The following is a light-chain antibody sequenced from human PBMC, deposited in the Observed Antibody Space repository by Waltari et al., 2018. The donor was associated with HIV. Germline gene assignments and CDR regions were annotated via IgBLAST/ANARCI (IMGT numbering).Light chain of an antibody. CDR2: YDD. CDR1: SSNIGNNA. Sequence: QSVLTQPPSVSEAPRQRVTISCSGSSSNIGNNAVNWYQQLPGKAPKLLLYYDDLLPSGVSDRFSGSKSGTSASLAISGLQSEDEADYFCSSYAGSKNLLIFAGGTKLTVL. V-gene: IGLV1-36*01. J-gene: IGLJ2*01. CDR3: SSYAGSKNLLI.